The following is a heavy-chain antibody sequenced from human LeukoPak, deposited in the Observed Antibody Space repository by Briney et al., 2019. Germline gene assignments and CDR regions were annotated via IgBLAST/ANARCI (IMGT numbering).Heavy chain of an antibody. D-gene: IGHD1-1*01. Sequence: GGSLRLSCAASRFTFSNSGMNWVRQAPGKGLEWVSVINDSGDNTFYADAVKGRFTISRDNSKSTLYLQMSSLRVDDTDVYYCARSLKWNLVGFDYWGQGILVTVSS. J-gene: IGHJ4*02. CDR2: INDSGDNT. V-gene: IGHV3-23*01. CDR1: RFTFSNSG. CDR3: ARSLKWNLVGFDY.